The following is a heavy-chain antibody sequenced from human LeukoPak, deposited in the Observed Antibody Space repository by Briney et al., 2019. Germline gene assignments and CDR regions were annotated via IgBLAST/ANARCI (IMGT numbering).Heavy chain of an antibody. CDR2: IGISDGRT. CDR3: ARSQHGSYSDY. D-gene: IGHD1-1*01. V-gene: IGHV3-23*01. CDR1: GFAFNIFP. Sequence: PGGSPRLSCAASGFAFNIFPMSWVREAPGRGREWVSTIGISDGRTYYADSVKGRFSISKDNSKNTLFREMASIRAEDAAIYYCARSQHGSYSDYWGQGTLVTVSS. J-gene: IGHJ4*02.